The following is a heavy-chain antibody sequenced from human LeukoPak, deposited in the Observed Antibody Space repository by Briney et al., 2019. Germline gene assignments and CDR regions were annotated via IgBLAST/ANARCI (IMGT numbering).Heavy chain of an antibody. CDR2: ISGSGGST. Sequence: GGSLRLSCAASGLTFSSHWMHWVRQAPGKGLEWVSAISGSGGSTYYADSVKGRFTISRDNSKNTLYLQMNSLRAEDTAVYYCAKEGCTSTSCASDYWGQGALVAVSS. CDR1: GLTFSSHW. J-gene: IGHJ4*02. D-gene: IGHD2-8*01. CDR3: AKEGCTSTSCASDY. V-gene: IGHV3-23*01.